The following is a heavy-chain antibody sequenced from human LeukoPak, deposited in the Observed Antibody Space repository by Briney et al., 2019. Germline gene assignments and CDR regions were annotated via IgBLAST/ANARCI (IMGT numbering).Heavy chain of an antibody. CDR1: GGSLSSYY. D-gene: IGHD3-22*01. CDR2: IYYSGST. CDR3: AREGGGTMYYDSSGYFDY. Sequence: SETLSLTCTVSGGSLSSYYWSWIRQPPGKGLEWIGYIYYSGSTNYNPSLKSRVTISVDTPKNQSSLKLSSVTAADTAVYYCAREGGGTMYYDSSGYFDYWGQGTLVTVSS. J-gene: IGHJ4*02. V-gene: IGHV4-59*01.